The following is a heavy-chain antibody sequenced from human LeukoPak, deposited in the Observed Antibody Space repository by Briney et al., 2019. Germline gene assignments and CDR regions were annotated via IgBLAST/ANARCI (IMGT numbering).Heavy chain of an antibody. D-gene: IGHD3-9*01. CDR3: ARGEGYYDILTGYYNVGPYAFDI. CDR2: MNPNSGNT. V-gene: IGHV1-8*01. CDR1: GYTFTSYD. Sequence: ASVKVSCKASGYTFTSYDINWVRQATGQGLEWMGWMNPNSGNTGYAQKFQGRVTMTRNTSISTAYMELSSLRSEDTAVYYCARGEGYYDILTGYYNVGPYAFDIWGQGTMVTVSS. J-gene: IGHJ3*02.